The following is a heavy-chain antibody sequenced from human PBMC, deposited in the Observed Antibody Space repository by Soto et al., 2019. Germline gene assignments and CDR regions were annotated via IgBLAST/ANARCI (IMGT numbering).Heavy chain of an antibody. J-gene: IGHJ6*03. V-gene: IGHV4-34*01. CDR3: ARGRIVATIAPADYYYYYMDV. CDR1: GGSFSGYY. CDR2: INHSGST. D-gene: IGHD5-12*01. Sequence: SETLSLTCAVYGGSFSGYYWSWIRQPPGKGLEWIGEINHSGSTNYNPSLKSRVTISVDTSKNQFSLKLSSVTAADTAVYYCARGRIVATIAPADYYYYYMDVWGKGTTVTVSS.